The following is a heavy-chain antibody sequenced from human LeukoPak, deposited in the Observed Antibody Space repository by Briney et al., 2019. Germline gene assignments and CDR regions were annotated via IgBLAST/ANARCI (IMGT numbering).Heavy chain of an antibody. D-gene: IGHD6-13*01. CDR1: GFTFSSYS. CDR2: ISSSSSYI. Sequence: GGSLRLSCAASGFTFSSYSMNWVRQAPGKGLEWVSSISSSSSYIYYADSVKGRFTIPRDNAKNSLYLQMNSLRAEDTAVYYCARTIAAAGTAGYLGQGTLVSVSS. J-gene: IGHJ4*02. CDR3: ARTIAAAGTAGY. V-gene: IGHV3-21*01.